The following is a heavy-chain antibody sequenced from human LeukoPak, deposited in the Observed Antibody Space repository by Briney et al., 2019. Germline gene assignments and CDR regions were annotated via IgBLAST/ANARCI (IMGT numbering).Heavy chain of an antibody. J-gene: IGHJ4*02. V-gene: IGHV3-21*01. CDR2: ISSSSSYI. CDR1: GFTFSSYS. D-gene: IGHD3-10*01. Sequence: GGSLRLSCAASGFTFSSYSMNWVRQAPGKGLEWVSSISSSSSYIYYADSVKGRFTISRDNAKNSLYLQMNSLRAEDTAVYYCARDEYYGSGSYSVPLDYWGQGTLVTVSS. CDR3: ARDEYYGSGSYSVPLDY.